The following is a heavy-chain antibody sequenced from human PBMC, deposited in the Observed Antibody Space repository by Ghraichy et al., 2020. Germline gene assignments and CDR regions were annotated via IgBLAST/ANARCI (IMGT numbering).Heavy chain of an antibody. J-gene: IGHJ4*02. CDR1: GFTFSDYY. CDR2: ISSSGSTI. V-gene: IGHV3-11*01. CDR3: ARSHERGYSYGPDFGIRGGLDY. D-gene: IGHD5-18*01. Sequence: GGSLRLSCAASGFTFSDYYMSWIRQAPGKGLEWVSYISSSGSTIYYADSVKGRFTISRDNAKNSLYLQMNSLRAEDTAVYYCARSHERGYSYGPDFGIRGGLDYWGQGTLVTVSS.